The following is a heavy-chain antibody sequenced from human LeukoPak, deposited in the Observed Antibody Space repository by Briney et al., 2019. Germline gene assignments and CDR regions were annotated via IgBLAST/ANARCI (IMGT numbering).Heavy chain of an antibody. CDR3: AKDLRSGRQPGGRTY. CDR1: GLTFSSYA. V-gene: IGHV3-23*01. Sequence: GGSLRLSCAASGLTFSSYAMSWVRQAPGKGLEWVSTISGSGGSTNYADSVKGRFTISRDTSKNTLYLQMNSLRAEDTAMYYCAKDLRSGRQPGGRTYWGQGTLVTVSS. D-gene: IGHD2-15*01. J-gene: IGHJ4*02. CDR2: ISGSGGST.